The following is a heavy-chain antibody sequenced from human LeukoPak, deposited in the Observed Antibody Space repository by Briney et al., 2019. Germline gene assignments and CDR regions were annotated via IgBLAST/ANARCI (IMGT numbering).Heavy chain of an antibody. CDR1: GGSFSGYY. CDR3: ARVLYGDYDY. Sequence: ETLSLTCAVYGGSFSGYYWSWIRQPPGKGLEWIGEINHSGSTNYNPSLKSRVTISVDTSKNQFSLKLSSVTAADTAVYYCARVLYGDYDYWGQGTLVTVSS. V-gene: IGHV4-34*01. CDR2: INHSGST. J-gene: IGHJ4*02. D-gene: IGHD4-17*01.